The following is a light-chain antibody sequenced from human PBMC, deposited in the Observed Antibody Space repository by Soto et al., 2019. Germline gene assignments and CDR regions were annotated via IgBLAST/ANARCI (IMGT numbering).Light chain of an antibody. J-gene: IGKJ4*01. CDR3: QQYGSSPLS. CDR2: GAS. CDR1: QSVSSSY. Sequence: EIVLTQSPGTLSFSPGERATLSCRASQSVSSSYLAWYQQKPGQAPRLLIYGASSRATGIPDWFSGSGSGTDFTLTISRLEPEDFAVYYCQQYGSSPLSFGGGTK. V-gene: IGKV3-20*01.